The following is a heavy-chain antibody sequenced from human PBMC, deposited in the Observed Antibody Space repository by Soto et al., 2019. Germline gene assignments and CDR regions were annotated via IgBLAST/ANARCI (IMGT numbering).Heavy chain of an antibody. CDR2: IKQDGSEK. CDR3: ARDFDSSGYSGVDAFDI. V-gene: IGHV3-7*01. Sequence: EVQLVESGGGLVQPGGSLRLSCAASGFTFSSYWMSWVRQAPGKGLEWVANIKQDGSEKYYVDSVKGRFTISRDNAKNSLYLQMNSLRAEDTAVYYCARDFDSSGYSGVDAFDIWGQGTMVTVSS. D-gene: IGHD3-22*01. J-gene: IGHJ3*02. CDR1: GFTFSSYW.